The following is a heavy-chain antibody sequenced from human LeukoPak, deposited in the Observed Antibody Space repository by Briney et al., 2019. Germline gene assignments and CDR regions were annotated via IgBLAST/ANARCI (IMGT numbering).Heavy chain of an antibody. D-gene: IGHD4-17*01. CDR1: GFTFSSYR. J-gene: IGHJ4*02. Sequence: GGSLRLSCAASGFTFSSYRMNWVRRAPGKGLEWVSSISSSSSYIYYADSVKGRFTISRDNAKNSLYLQMNSLRAEDTAVYYCARESYPYGDYYDFDYWGQGTLVTVSS. V-gene: IGHV3-21*04. CDR2: ISSSSSYI. CDR3: ARESYPYGDYYDFDY.